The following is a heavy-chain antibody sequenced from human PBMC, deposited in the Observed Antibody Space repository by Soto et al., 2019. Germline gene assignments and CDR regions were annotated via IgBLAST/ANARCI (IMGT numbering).Heavy chain of an antibody. D-gene: IGHD3-16*02. CDR1: GFTFSSYS. Sequence: EVQLVESGGGLVQPGGSLRLSCAASGFTFSSYSMNWVRQAPGKGLEWVSYISSSSSTIYYADYVKGRFTISRDNAKNSLYLKMNSLRAEDTAVYYCARDRRITFGGVIADYWGQGTLVTVSS. J-gene: IGHJ4*02. CDR2: ISSSSSTI. CDR3: ARDRRITFGGVIADY. V-gene: IGHV3-48*01.